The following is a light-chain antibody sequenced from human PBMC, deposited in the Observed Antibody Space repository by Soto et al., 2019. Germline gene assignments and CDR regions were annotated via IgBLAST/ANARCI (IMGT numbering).Light chain of an antibody. CDR1: SSDVGAYNY. Sequence: QSVLTQPASVSGSPGQSITISCTGTSSDVGAYNYVSWYQQLPGTAPKLMVYGVTIRPSGVSNRFSGSKSGNTASLTISGLQAEDEADYYCSSYTSTTTLIVFGTGTRSPS. CDR3: SSYTSTTTLIV. CDR2: GVT. V-gene: IGLV2-14*01. J-gene: IGLJ1*01.